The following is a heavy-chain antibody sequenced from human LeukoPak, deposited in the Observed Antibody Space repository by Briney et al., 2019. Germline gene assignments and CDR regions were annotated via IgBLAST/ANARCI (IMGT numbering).Heavy chain of an antibody. Sequence: GGSLTHSCAASGFTFSSYSMNWVRQAPGKGLEWVSSISSSSSYIYYADSVKGRFTISRDNAKNSLYLQMNSLRAEDTAVYYCARAQFEPYYCDDWGKGTLVTVSS. CDR1: GFTFSSYS. CDR3: ARAQFEPYYCDD. D-gene: IGHD3-10*01. V-gene: IGHV3-21*01. J-gene: IGHJ4*01. CDR2: ISSSSSYI.